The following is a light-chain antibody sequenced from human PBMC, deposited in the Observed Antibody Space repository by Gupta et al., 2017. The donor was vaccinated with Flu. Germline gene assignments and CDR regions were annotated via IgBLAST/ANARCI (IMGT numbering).Light chain of an antibody. V-gene: IGKV3-15*01. Sequence: EIVMTQSPATLSVSPGERATLSCRASQRISSNLAWYQQKPGQAPCLLIYGASTRATGIPARFSGSGSGTEFTLTISSLQSEDFAAYYCQQYNNWPRTFGQGTKVEIK. CDR1: QRISSN. CDR2: GAS. J-gene: IGKJ1*01. CDR3: QQYNNWPRT.